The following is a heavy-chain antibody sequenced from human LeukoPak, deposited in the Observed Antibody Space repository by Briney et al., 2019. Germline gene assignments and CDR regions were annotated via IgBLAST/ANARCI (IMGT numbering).Heavy chain of an antibody. V-gene: IGHV4-59*02. J-gene: IGHJ6*04. D-gene: IGHD2-15*01. CDR3: ARDRKGCSGGSCHIMDV. CDR2: IYYSGST. Sequence: GSLRLSCAASGFTVSSNYMSWVRQAPGKGLEWIGYIYYSGSTNYNPSLKSRVTISVDTSKNQFSLKLSSVTAADTAVYYCARDRKGCSGGSCHIMDVWGKGTTVTVSS. CDR1: GFTVSSNY.